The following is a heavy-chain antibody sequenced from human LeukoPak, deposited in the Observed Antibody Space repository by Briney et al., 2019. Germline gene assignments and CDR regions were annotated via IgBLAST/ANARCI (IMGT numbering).Heavy chain of an antibody. Sequence: PSETLSLTCAVYGGSFSGYYSSWIRQPPGKGLEWIGEINHSGSTNYNPSLKSRVTISVDTSKNQFSLKLSSVTAADTAVYYCARGLNRYETYYYDSSGAFLDYWGQGTLVTVSS. CDR3: ARGLNRYETYYYDSSGAFLDY. CDR2: INHSGST. J-gene: IGHJ4*02. V-gene: IGHV4-34*01. CDR1: GGSFSGYY. D-gene: IGHD3-22*01.